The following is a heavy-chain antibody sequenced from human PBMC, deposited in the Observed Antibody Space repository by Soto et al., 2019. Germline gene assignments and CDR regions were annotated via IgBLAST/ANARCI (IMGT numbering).Heavy chain of an antibody. D-gene: IGHD6-13*01. CDR2: ISGSGGST. CDR1: GFTFSSYA. V-gene: IGHV3-23*01. J-gene: IGHJ5*02. Sequence: GGSLRLSCAASGFTFSSYAMSWVRQAPGKGLEWVSAISGSGGSTYYADSVKGRFTISRDNSKNTLYLQMNSLRAEDTAVYYCAKDRSSYPGYSSSWTSPSGFDPWGQGTLVTVSS. CDR3: AKDRSSYPGYSSSWTSPSGFDP.